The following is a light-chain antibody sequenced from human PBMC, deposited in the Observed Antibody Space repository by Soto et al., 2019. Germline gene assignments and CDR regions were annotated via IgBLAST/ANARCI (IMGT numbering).Light chain of an antibody. V-gene: IGLV2-14*01. Sequence: QSALTQPASVSGSPGQSITISCTGTSGDVGGYNYVSWYQQHPGEAPKLMIYDVSNRPSGVSNRFSGSKSGNTASLTISGLQAEDEADYYCSSYTSSSTYVFGTGTKLTVL. CDR1: SGDVGGYNY. CDR2: DVS. CDR3: SSYTSSSTYV. J-gene: IGLJ1*01.